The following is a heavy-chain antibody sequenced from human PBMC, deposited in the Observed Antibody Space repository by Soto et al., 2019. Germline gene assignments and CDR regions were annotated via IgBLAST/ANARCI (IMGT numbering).Heavy chain of an antibody. J-gene: IGHJ5*02. CDR3: ARRGGRGNYNWFDP. Sequence: PGESLKIPFKGSGYSFTSFLIGWVRQMPRKGLEWMGIIYPGDSDTRYNPSFQRQVTISADKSISTAYLQWSSLKASDTAMYYCARRGGRGNYNWFDPWGQGTLVTVSS. D-gene: IGHD3-16*01. V-gene: IGHV5-51*01. CDR1: GYSFTSFL. CDR2: IYPGDSDT.